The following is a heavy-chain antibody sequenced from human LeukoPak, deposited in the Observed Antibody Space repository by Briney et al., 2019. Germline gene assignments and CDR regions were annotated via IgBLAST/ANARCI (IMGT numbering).Heavy chain of an antibody. J-gene: IGHJ4*02. V-gene: IGHV3-15*05. CDR2: IKSKTDGGTT. CDR1: GFTFSNAW. D-gene: IGHD1-26*01. Sequence: GGSLRLSCAASGFTFSNAWMSWVRQAPGKGLEWVGRIKSKTDGGTTDYAAPVKGRLTISRDNAKNTLYLQMNSLRAEDTAVYYCAVGANPGAFDYWGQGTLVTVSS. CDR3: AVGANPGAFDY.